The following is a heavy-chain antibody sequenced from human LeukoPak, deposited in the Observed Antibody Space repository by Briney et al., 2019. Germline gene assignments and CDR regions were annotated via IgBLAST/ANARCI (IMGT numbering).Heavy chain of an antibody. CDR3: AKIGSSWP. D-gene: IGHD6-13*01. J-gene: IGHJ5*02. V-gene: IGHV3-73*01. CDR1: GFTFSGSA. CDR2: IRSKANSYAT. Sequence: GGSLRLSCAASGFTFSGSAMHWVRQASGKGLEWVGRIRSKANSYATAYAASVKGRFTISRDDSKNTAYLQMNSLRAEDTAVYYCAKIGSSWPWGQGTLVTVSS.